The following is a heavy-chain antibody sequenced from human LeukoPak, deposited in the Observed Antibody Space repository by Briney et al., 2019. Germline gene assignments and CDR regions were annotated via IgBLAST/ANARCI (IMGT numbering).Heavy chain of an antibody. CDR1: GFTFSSYS. CDR3: ARDRKVGNWYFDL. Sequence: GGSLRLSCAASGFTFSSYSMNWVRQAPGKGLEWVSSISSGSGYMYYADSMKGRFTISRDNAKGSLYLQMNSLRAEDTAVYYCARDRKVGNWYFDLWGRGTLVTVSS. D-gene: IGHD1-26*01. CDR2: ISSGSGYM. J-gene: IGHJ2*01. V-gene: IGHV3-21*01.